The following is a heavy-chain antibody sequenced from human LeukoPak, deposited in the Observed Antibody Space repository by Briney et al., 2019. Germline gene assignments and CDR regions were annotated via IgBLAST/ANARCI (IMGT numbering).Heavy chain of an antibody. CDR1: GYTFTDDY. J-gene: IGHJ2*01. CDR3: ATGDL. CDR2: VDAEDGDT. V-gene: IGHV1-69-2*01. Sequence: ASVNVSCKVSGYTFTDDYMHWVQQAPRKWLEWMGLVDAEDGDTIYAEKFQGRVTITADTPTDTASMELSSVRSEDTAVYYCATGDLWGRGTLVTVSS.